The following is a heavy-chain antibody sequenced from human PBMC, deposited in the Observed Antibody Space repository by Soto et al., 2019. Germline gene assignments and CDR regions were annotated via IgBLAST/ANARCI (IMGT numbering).Heavy chain of an antibody. D-gene: IGHD5-18*01. CDR2: IRSKAYGGTT. Sequence: GGSLRLSCTASGFTFGDYAMSWFRQAPGKGLEWVGFIRSKAYGGTTEYAAPVKGRFTISRDDSKSIAYLQMNSLKTEDTAVYYCTREEALETAMAPYYYYYGMDVWGQGTTVTVSS. V-gene: IGHV3-49*03. CDR1: GFTFGDYA. CDR3: TREEALETAMAPYYYYYGMDV. J-gene: IGHJ6*02.